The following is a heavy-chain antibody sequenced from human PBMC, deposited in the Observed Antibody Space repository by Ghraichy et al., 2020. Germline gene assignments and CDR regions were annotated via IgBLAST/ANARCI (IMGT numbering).Heavy chain of an antibody. V-gene: IGHV3-23*01. CDR2: ISGSGGDT. CDR3: AKDPPRWFMVPDDALDI. CDR1: GFTFSNYA. D-gene: IGHD3-10*01. Sequence: GESLNISCAASGFTFSNYAMSWVRQAPGKGLEWVSGISGSGGDTHYADSVKGRFTISKDNFKNTLYLHVNSLRAEDTAVYYCAKDPPRWFMVPDDALDIWGQGTMVTVSS. J-gene: IGHJ3*02.